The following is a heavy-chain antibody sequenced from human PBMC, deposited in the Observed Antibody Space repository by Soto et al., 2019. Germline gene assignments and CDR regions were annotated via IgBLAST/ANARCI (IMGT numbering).Heavy chain of an antibody. J-gene: IGHJ4*02. V-gene: IGHV3-30-3*01. CDR3: ARAEGRYYYDSSGYHN. D-gene: IGHD3-22*01. CDR1: GFTFSSYA. CDR2: ISYDGSNK. Sequence: QVQLVESGGGVVQPGRSLRLSCAASGFTFSSYAMHWVRQAPGKGLEWVAVISYDGSNKYYADSVKGLFTISRDNSKNTLYLQMNSLRAEDTAVYYCARAEGRYYYDSSGYHNWGQGTLVTVSS.